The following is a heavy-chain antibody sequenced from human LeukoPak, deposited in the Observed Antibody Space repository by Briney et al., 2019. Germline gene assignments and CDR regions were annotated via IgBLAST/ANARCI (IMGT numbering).Heavy chain of an antibody. CDR2: IRSAVETT. D-gene: IGHD3/OR15-3a*01. Sequence: GGSLRLSCAASGFTMSHYGVSWVRQAPGKGLEWISGIRSAVETTHYADSVKGRFIISRDNSKNALSLQLNSLRPEDTALYYCAKHFYTGFDCSLFDSWGQGTLVTVSS. J-gene: IGHJ4*02. CDR3: AKHFYTGFDCSLFDS. CDR1: GFTMSHYG. V-gene: IGHV3-23*01.